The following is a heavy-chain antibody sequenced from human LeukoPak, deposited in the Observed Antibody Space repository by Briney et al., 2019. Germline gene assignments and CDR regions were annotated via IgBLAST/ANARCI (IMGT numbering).Heavy chain of an antibody. CDR2: IYFSGGT. CDR3: ARHASVDGNWPRPLDY. V-gene: IGHV4-39*01. Sequence: SETLSLTCTVSGGSISSSTYYWGWIRQPPGKGLEWIGNIYFSGGTSYNPSLKTRATISVATSKNHFSLKLTSVTAADTAVYYCARHASVDGNWPRPLDYWGQGSLVTVSS. CDR1: GGSISSSTYY. D-gene: IGHD6-19*01. J-gene: IGHJ4*02.